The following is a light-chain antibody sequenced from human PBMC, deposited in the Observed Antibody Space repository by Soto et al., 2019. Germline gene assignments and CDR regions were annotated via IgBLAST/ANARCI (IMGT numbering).Light chain of an antibody. CDR1: QSVGSSY. V-gene: IGKV3-20*01. J-gene: IGKJ4*01. Sequence: EIVLTQSPGTLSLSPGERATLSCRASQSVGSSYLAWYQQKPGQAPRLLIYGASSRATGIPDRFSGSGSGTDFTLTISRLEPEDCAVYYCQQYGSSPDTFGGGTKVEIK. CDR2: GAS. CDR3: QQYGSSPDT.